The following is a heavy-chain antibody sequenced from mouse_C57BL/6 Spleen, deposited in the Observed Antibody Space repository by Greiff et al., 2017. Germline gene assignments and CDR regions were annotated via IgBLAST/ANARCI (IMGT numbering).Heavy chain of an antibody. V-gene: IGHV1-15*01. CDR2: IDPETGGT. CDR1: GYTFTDYE. J-gene: IGHJ4*01. Sequence: QVQLQQSGAELVRPGASVTLSCKASGYTFTDYEMHWVKQTPVHGLEWIGAIDPETGGTAYNQKFKGKAILTADKSSSTAYMELRSLTSEDSAVYYCTSRNYYAMDYWCQGTSVTVSS. CDR3: TSRNYYAMDY.